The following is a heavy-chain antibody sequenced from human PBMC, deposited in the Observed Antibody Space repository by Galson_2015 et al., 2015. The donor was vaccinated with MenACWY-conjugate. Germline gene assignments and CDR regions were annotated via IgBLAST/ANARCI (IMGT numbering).Heavy chain of an antibody. CDR3: ARLVTRGITIFGAHPRASYGLDV. CDR2: INHVGDT. D-gene: IGHD3-3*01. CDR1: DGSLTGAS. J-gene: IGHJ6*02. V-gene: IGHV4-34*01. Sequence: SETLSLTCGVHDGSLTGASWSWIRQPPGQGLEWLGEINHVGDTDYNPSLRGLVTISLDTSKNQFSPRLRSVTAADTAVYYCARLVTRGITIFGAHPRASYGLDVWGQGTTVIVSS.